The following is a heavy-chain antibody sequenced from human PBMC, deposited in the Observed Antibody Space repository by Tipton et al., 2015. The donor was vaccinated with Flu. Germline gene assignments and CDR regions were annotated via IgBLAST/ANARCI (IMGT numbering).Heavy chain of an antibody. CDR1: GFTFSSYA. J-gene: IGHJ3*02. V-gene: IGHV3-30*04. Sequence: QLMQSGGGVVQPGRSLRLSCAASGFTFSSYAMHWVRQAPGKGLEWVAVISYDGSNKYYADSVKGRFTISRDNSKNTLYLQMNSLRAEDTAVYYCARDGEGDAFDIWGQGTMVTVSS. D-gene: IGHD7-27*01. CDR3: ARDGEGDAFDI. CDR2: ISYDGSNK.